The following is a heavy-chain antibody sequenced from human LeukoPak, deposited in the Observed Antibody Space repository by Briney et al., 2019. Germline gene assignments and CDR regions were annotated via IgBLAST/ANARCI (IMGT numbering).Heavy chain of an antibody. CDR1: GYAFTSYY. CDR2: INPSGCST. J-gene: IGHJ5*02. D-gene: IGHD3-10*01. V-gene: IGHV1-46*03. Sequence: ASVKVSCKASGYAFTSYYMHWVRQSPGQGLEGMGIINPSGCSTSYTQKFQGRVTMPRDTSTSTVYMELRSLRSEDTAVYYCAKGSITMVRGVPPISRRLANWFDPWGQGTLVTVSS. CDR3: AKGSITMVRGVPPISRRLANWFDP.